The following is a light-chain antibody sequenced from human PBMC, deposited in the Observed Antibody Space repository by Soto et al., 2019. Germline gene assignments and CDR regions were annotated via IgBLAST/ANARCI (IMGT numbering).Light chain of an antibody. CDR2: DAF. CDR1: QSVTIY. Sequence: EIVLTQSPATLSLSPGERATLSCRASQSVTIYLAWYQQKPGQSPRLLIFDAFNRATGIPARFSGSGSGTDFTLTISSLEPEDFAVYYCHHRSNWPPTCTFGQGTKVDIK. J-gene: IGKJ1*01. CDR3: HHRSNWPPTCT. V-gene: IGKV3-11*01.